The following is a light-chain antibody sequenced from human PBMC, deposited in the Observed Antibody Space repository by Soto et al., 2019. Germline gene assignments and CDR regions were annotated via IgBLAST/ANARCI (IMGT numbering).Light chain of an antibody. CDR3: AAWDDTLSGWV. V-gene: IGLV1-47*01. J-gene: IGLJ3*02. CDR1: SSNIGSNY. CDR2: RNN. Sequence: QSVLTQPRSASGTPGQRVTISCSGSSSNIGSNYVYWYQQLPGTAPKLLIYRNNQRPSGVPDRFSGSKSGTSASLAICGLRTEDEADYYCAAWDDTLSGWVFGGGTKVTV.